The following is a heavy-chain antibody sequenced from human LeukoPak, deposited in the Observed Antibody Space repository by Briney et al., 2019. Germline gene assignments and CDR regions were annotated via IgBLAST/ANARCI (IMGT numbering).Heavy chain of an antibody. CDR3: ARSALRSHDY. CDR1: GFDFSGYS. CDR2: ITSGSTSI. V-gene: IGHV3-21*06. D-gene: IGHD4-17*01. Sequence: GGSLRLSCAVSGFDFSGYSMNWVRQAPGKEPEWVAPITSGSTSIYFRDSLKGRFTISRDNAQNTLFLQMNGLRAEDSAVYYCARSALRSHDYWGQGTLVTVPS. J-gene: IGHJ4*02.